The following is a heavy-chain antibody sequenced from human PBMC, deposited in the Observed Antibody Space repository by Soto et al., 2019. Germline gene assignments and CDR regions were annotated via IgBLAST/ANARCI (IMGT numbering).Heavy chain of an antibody. CDR3: ATVLSPGGYSNYHRHGYYYYMDV. J-gene: IGHJ6*03. D-gene: IGHD4-4*01. CDR2: IYYSGST. CDR1: GGSISSGGYY. Sequence: SETLSLTCTVSGGSISSGGYYWSWIRQHPGKGLEWIGYIYYSGSTYYNPSLKSRVTISVDTSKNQFSLKLSSVTAADTAVYYCATVLSPGGYSNYHRHGYYYYMDVWGKGTTVTVSS. V-gene: IGHV4-31*03.